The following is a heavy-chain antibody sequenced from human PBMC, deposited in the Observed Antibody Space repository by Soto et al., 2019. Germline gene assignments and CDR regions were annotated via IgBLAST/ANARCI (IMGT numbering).Heavy chain of an antibody. J-gene: IGHJ4*02. CDR1: GYTFTGYY. V-gene: IGHV1-2*04. CDR2: INPNSGGT. D-gene: IGHD6-19*01. Sequence: QVQLVQSGAEVKKPGASVKVSCKASGYTFTGYYLHWVRQAPGQGLEWTGWINPNSGGTNYAQKFQGWVTMTRDTSISTANMEMRRLRSDDTAVYYGERLSSGLTSGWYAYWSQGTLVTIYS. CDR3: ERLSSGLTSGWYAY.